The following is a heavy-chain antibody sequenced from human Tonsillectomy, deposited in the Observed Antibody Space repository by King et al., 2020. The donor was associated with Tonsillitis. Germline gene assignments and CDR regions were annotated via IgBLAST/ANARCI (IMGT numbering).Heavy chain of an antibody. CDR1: GYSISSGYY. V-gene: IGHV4-38-2*02. J-gene: IGHJ4*02. Sequence: VQLQESGPGLVKPSETLSLTCTVSGYSISSGYYWGWIRQPPGKGLEWIGSIYHSGSTYYNPSLKSRVTISVDTSKNQFSLKLSSVTAADTAVYYCARARKDGFRVYWGQGTLVTVSS. CDR3: ARARKDGFRVY. D-gene: IGHD5-24*01. CDR2: IYHSGST.